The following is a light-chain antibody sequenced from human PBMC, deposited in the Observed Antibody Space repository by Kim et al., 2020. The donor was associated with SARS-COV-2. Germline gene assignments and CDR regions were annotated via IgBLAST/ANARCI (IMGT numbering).Light chain of an antibody. CDR3: GTWDSSLNGGV. CDR1: SSDIGNNF. J-gene: IGLJ3*02. CDR2: DND. V-gene: IGLV1-51*01. Sequence: QSVLTQPPSVSAAPGQKVTISCSGSSSDIGNNFVSWYQQLPGTAPKLLIYDNDKRPPWIPDRFSGSKSGTSATLGITGLQTDDEADYYCGTWDSSLNGGVFGGGTKVTVL.